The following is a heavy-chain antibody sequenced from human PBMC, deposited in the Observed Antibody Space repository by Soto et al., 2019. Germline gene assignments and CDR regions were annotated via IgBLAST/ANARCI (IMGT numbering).Heavy chain of an antibody. V-gene: IGHV4-34*01. Sequence: PSETLSLTCAVYGGSLSGHSWTCIRQSPGKGLEWIGDINHSGRVNYSPSLKSRVTISLDTSKNQFSLTLSAVTAADTAMYYCSTRAYDTNGYYRFDPWGQGTLVTVSS. J-gene: IGHJ5*01. CDR1: GGSLSGHS. D-gene: IGHD3-22*01. CDR3: STRAYDTNGYYRFDP. CDR2: INHSGRV.